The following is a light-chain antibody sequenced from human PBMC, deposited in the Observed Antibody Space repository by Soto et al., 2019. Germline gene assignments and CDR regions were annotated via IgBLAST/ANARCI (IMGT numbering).Light chain of an antibody. CDR2: WAP. CDR1: QSVLYSPNNKNY. CDR3: QQYYNTPLT. Sequence: DIVMTQSPDSLAVSLGERATINCKSSQSVLYSPNNKNYLAWYQQKPGQPPKLVIYWAPTRESGVPDRFSGSGSGTDFTLTISSLQAEDVAVYYCQQYYNTPLTFGGGTKVEIK. J-gene: IGKJ4*01. V-gene: IGKV4-1*01.